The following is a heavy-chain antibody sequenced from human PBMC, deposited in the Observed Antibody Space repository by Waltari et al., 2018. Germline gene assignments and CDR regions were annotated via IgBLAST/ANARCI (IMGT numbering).Heavy chain of an antibody. J-gene: IGHJ4*02. CDR1: GGPFSSYA. V-gene: IGHV1-69*05. Sequence: QVQLVQSGAEVKKPGSSVTVSCKASGGPFSSYAISWVRQAPGQGLEWMGGIIPIFGTANYAQKFQGRVTITTDESTSTAYMELSSLRSEDTAMYYCARGDDYLDYWGQGTLVTVSS. CDR2: IIPIFGTA. CDR3: ARGDDYLDY. D-gene: IGHD3-3*01.